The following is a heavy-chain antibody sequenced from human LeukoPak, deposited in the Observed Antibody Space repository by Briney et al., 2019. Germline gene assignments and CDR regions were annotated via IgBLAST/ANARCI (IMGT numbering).Heavy chain of an antibody. CDR1: GYTFNDYY. J-gene: IGHJ3*02. V-gene: IGHV1-2*04. D-gene: IGHD7-27*01. Sequence: ASVKVSCKASGYTFNDYYIQWVRQAPGQGLEWMGWINPNSGGTNYAQKFQGWVTMTTDTSSSTAYMELSRQRSNDTAVYYCAREGAGEASFDIWGQGTMVTVSS. CDR3: AREGAGEASFDI. CDR2: INPNSGGT.